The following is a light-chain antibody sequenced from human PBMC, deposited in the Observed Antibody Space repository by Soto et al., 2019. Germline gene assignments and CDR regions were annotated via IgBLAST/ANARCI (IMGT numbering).Light chain of an antibody. CDR3: QQYNNWPLT. CDR1: QMVSST. CDR2: GAS. J-gene: IGKJ4*01. V-gene: IGKV3-15*01. Sequence: EIVMTQSPATLSVSPGERATLSSRAIQMVSSTLAWYQQKPGQAPRLLIIGASTRATGIPARFSGSGSGTEFTLTISSLQSEDFAVYYCQQYNNWPLTFGGGTKVEIK.